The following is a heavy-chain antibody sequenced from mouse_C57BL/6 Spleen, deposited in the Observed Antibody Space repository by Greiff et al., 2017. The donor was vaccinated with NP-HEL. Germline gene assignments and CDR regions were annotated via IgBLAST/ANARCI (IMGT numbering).Heavy chain of an antibody. V-gene: IGHV1-69*01. D-gene: IGHD4-1*01. CDR3: ARELGRRKGGNWYFDV. J-gene: IGHJ1*03. Sequence: QVQLQQPGAELVMPGASVKLSCKASGYTFTSYWMHWVKQRPGQGLEWIGEIDPSDSYTNYNQKFKGKSTLTVDKSSSTAYMQLSSLTSEDSAVYYCARELGRRKGGNWYFDVWGTGTTVTVSS. CDR1: GYTFTSYW. CDR2: IDPSDSYT.